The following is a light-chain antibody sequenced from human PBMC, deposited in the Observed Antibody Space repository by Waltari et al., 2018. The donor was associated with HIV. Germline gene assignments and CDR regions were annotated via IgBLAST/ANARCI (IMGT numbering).Light chain of an antibody. CDR3: QQRHSWPLS. CDR1: LTIVNY. J-gene: IGKJ4*01. CDR2: DAS. Sequence: EIALTQSPVDLSLSPGDRATLYCRANLTIVNYLGWSQTKHGQGPSLLIYDASKRVTGVPVRFSGSGSGTYFSLIINNIQPEDSAVYYCQQRHSWPLSFGGGTKVEI. V-gene: IGKV3-11*01.